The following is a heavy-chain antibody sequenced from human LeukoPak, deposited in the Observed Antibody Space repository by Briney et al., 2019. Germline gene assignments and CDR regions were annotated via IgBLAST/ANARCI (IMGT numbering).Heavy chain of an antibody. J-gene: IGHJ5*02. D-gene: IGHD2-15*01. V-gene: IGHV3-53*04. Sequence: GGSLRLSCAASGFTVSSNYMSWVRQAPGKGLERVSVIYSGGSTYYADSVKGRFTISRHNSKNTLYLQMNSLRAEDTAVYYCARITVNCSGGSCYPNWFDPWGQGTLVTVSS. CDR3: ARITVNCSGGSCYPNWFDP. CDR1: GFTVSSNY. CDR2: IYSGGST.